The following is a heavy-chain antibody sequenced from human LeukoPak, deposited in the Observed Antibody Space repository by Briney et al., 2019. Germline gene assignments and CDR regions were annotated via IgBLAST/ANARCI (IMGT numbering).Heavy chain of an antibody. D-gene: IGHD3-3*01. V-gene: IGHV3-23*01. Sequence: GGSLRLSCAASGFTFSSYAMSWVRQAPGKGLEWVSAISGSGGSTYYADSVKGRFTISRDNSKNTLYLQMNSLRAEDTAVYYCGGTYYDFWSGYQLYYYYYYTDVWGKGTTVTVSS. CDR3: GGTYYDFWSGYQLYYYYYYTDV. J-gene: IGHJ6*03. CDR2: ISGSGGST. CDR1: GFTFSSYA.